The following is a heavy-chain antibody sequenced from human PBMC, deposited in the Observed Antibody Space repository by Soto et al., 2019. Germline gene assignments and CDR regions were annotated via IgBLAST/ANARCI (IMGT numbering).Heavy chain of an antibody. J-gene: IGHJ4*02. D-gene: IGHD3-3*01. V-gene: IGHV3-30*03. CDR3: ATYYDFWSGYRIDFDY. CDR1: GFTFNSYG. CDR2: ISYDGSNK. Sequence: GGSLRLSCAASGFTFNSYGMHWVRQAPGKGLEWVAVISYDGSNKYYADSVKGRFTISRDNSKNTLYLQMNSLRAEDTAVYYCATYYDFWSGYRIDFDYWGQGTLVTVSS.